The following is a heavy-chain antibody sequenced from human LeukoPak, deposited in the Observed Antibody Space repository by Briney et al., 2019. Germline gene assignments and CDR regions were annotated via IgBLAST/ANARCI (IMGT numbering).Heavy chain of an antibody. J-gene: IGHJ4*02. CDR3: AKDAQRGFDYSNSLEY. CDR2: IWSDGTNK. Sequence: GGSMRLSCAASGFTFSHFAFHWVRQAPGKGLEWVAVIWSDGTNKYYGDSVKGRFIMQREDSQKTVYLQMNRLRAEDTAIYYCAKDAQRGFDYSNSLEYWGQGSLVTVSS. V-gene: IGHV3-33*06. CDR1: GFTFSHFA. D-gene: IGHD4-11*01.